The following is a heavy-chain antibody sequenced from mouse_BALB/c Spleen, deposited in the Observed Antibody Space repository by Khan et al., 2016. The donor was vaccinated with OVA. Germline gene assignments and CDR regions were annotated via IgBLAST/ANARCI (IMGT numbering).Heavy chain of an antibody. CDR2: IDPFNGST. Sequence: VRLQQSGPELMKPGASVKMSCKASDSSFTDYYMHWMKQSHGKSLEWIGYIDPFNGSTTYNQKFKGKATLTVDKSSSTAYMHLNSLTSEDSAVYYCARKGSTSWFAYWGQGTLVTVSA. CDR3: ARKGSTSWFAY. V-gene: IGHV1S135*01. CDR1: DSSFTDYY. J-gene: IGHJ3*01. D-gene: IGHD2-14*01.